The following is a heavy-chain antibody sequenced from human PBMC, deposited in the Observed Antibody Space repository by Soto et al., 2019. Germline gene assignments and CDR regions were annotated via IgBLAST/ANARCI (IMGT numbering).Heavy chain of an antibody. CDR1: GFTFSSYA. V-gene: IGHV3-30-3*01. Sequence: QVQPVESGGGVVQPGRSLRLSCAASGFTFSSYAMHWVRQAPGKGLEWVAVISYDGSNKYYADSVKGRFTISRDNSKNTLYLQMNSLRAEDTAVYYCAREVAAAEDYWGQGTLVTVSS. CDR3: AREVAAAEDY. J-gene: IGHJ4*02. CDR2: ISYDGSNK. D-gene: IGHD6-13*01.